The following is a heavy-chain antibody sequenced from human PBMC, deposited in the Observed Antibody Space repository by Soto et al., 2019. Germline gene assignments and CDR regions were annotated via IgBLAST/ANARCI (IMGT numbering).Heavy chain of an antibody. CDR3: ARPRGYSDNYYYYGMDV. CDR1: GYSFTSYW. V-gene: IGHV5-51*01. J-gene: IGHJ6*02. CDR2: IYPGDSDT. Sequence: GESLKISCKGSGYSFTSYWIGWVRQMPGKGLEWMGIIYPGDSDTRYSPSFQGQVTISADKSISTAYLQWSSLKASDTAMYYCARPRGYSDNYYYYGMDVWGQGTTVTVSS. D-gene: IGHD5-12*01.